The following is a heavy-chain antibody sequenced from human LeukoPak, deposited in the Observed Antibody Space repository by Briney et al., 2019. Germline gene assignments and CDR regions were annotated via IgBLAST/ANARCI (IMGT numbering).Heavy chain of an antibody. D-gene: IGHD3-10*01. Sequence: GGSLRLSCAASGFTFVTYGMSWVRQAPGKGLEWVSVVGDSADTTHYADSVKGRFFISRDNSKNTVHLQMNSLRAEDTAVYYCAKDSFTVVRGVGSDDGFAVWGQGTMATVSS. J-gene: IGHJ3*01. CDR1: GFTFVTYG. CDR2: VGDSADTT. V-gene: IGHV3-23*01. CDR3: AKDSFTVVRGVGSDDGFAV.